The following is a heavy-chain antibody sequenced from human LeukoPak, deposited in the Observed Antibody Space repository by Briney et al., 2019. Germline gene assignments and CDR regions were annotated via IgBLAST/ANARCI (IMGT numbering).Heavy chain of an antibody. CDR2: ITGSGGST. CDR3: ARAREYLAVDL. Sequence: PGGSLRLSCAASGFTFGIYAMTWVRQAPGKGLQWVSAITGSGGSTYYADSVKGRFTISRDNSKNTLYLRMNGLRAEDTAVYYCARAREYLAVDLWGQGTQVTVSS. D-gene: IGHD2/OR15-2a*01. J-gene: IGHJ5*02. V-gene: IGHV3-23*01. CDR1: GFTFGIYA.